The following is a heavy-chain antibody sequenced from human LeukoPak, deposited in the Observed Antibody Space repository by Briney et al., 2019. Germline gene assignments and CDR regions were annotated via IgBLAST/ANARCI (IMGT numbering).Heavy chain of an antibody. J-gene: IGHJ5*02. CDR1: GFTFSSYA. Sequence: AGGSLRLSCAASGFTFSSYAMSWVRQAPGKGLEWVSAISGSGGSTYYADSVKGRFTISRDNSKNTLYLQMNSLRAEDTAVYYCAKCQGVVTPLPNNWFDPWGQGTLVTVSS. D-gene: IGHD4-23*01. CDR2: ISGSGGST. CDR3: AKCQGVVTPLPNNWFDP. V-gene: IGHV3-23*01.